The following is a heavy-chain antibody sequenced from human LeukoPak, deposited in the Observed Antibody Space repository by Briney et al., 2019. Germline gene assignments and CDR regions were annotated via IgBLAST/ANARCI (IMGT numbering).Heavy chain of an antibody. J-gene: IGHJ6*03. Sequence: SETLSPTCTVSGGSISSYYWSWIRQPPGKGLEWIGEINHSGSTNYNPSLKSRVTISVDTSKNQFSLKLSSVTAADTAVYYCARDQVADVWGSYRSGMDVWGKGTTVTVSS. CDR1: GGSISSYY. CDR3: ARDQVADVWGSYRSGMDV. V-gene: IGHV4-34*01. D-gene: IGHD3-16*02. CDR2: INHSGST.